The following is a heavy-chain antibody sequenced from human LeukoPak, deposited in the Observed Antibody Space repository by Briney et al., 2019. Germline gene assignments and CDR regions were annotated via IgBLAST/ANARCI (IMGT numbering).Heavy chain of an antibody. CDR1: GFTFSNAW. CDR2: IKSKTDGGTT. Sequence: GGSLRLSCAASGFTFSNAWMSWVRQAPGKGLEWVGRIKSKTDGGTTDYAAPVKGRFTISRDDSKNTLYLQMNSLKTEDTAVYYCTTVGPSGYDYASDYWGQGTLVTVSS. V-gene: IGHV3-15*01. CDR3: TTVGPSGYDYASDY. D-gene: IGHD5-12*01. J-gene: IGHJ4*02.